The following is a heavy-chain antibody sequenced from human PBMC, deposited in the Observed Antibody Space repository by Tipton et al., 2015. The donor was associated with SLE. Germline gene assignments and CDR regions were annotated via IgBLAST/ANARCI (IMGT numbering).Heavy chain of an antibody. CDR1: GGSFSGYH. J-gene: IGHJ4*02. CDR3: VRQWGSLDY. V-gene: IGHV4-34*01. CDR2: ITNSGSP. D-gene: IGHD1-26*01. Sequence: TLSLTCALSGGSFSGYHWSWMRQPPGKGLEWLGEITNSGSPNYNPSLKSRVTISVDTSKSQLSLKLTSMTAADTAVYYCVRQWGSLDYWGQGTLVTVSS.